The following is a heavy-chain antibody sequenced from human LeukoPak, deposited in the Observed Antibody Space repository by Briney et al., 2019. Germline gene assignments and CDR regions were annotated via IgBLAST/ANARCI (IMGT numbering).Heavy chain of an antibody. J-gene: IGHJ6*02. CDR2: IWYDGSNK. Sequence: GGSLRLSCAASGFTFSSYGMHWVRQAPGKGLEWVAVIWYDGSNKYYADSVKGRFTISRDNSKNTLYLQMNSLRAEDTAVYYCARARRDIVVVPAAPKHYYYGMDVWGQGTTVTVSS. V-gene: IGHV3-33*01. CDR3: ARARRDIVVVPAAPKHYYYGMDV. D-gene: IGHD2-2*01. CDR1: GFTFSSYG.